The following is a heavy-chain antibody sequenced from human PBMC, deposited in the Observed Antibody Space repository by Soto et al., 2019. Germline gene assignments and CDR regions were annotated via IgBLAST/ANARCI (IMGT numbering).Heavy chain of an antibody. CDR2: ISYDGSNK. Sequence: GGSLRLSCAASGFTFSSYGMHWVRQAPGKGLEWVAVISYDGSNKYYADSVKGRFTISRDNSKNTLYLQMNGLRAEDTAVYYCAKDAAYYDFWSAQSNGMDVWGQGTTVTVSS. J-gene: IGHJ6*02. CDR1: GFTFSSYG. D-gene: IGHD3-3*01. V-gene: IGHV3-30*18. CDR3: AKDAAYYDFWSAQSNGMDV.